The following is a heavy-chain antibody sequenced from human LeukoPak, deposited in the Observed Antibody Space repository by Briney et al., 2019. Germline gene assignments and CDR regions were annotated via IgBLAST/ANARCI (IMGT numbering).Heavy chain of an antibody. V-gene: IGHV4-61*02. CDR2: IYTSGST. CDR1: GGSISSGSYY. Sequence: SQTLPLTCTVSGGSISSGSYYWGWIRQPAGKGLEWIGRIYTSGSTNYNPSLKSRITISVDTSKNQFSLKLSSVTAADTAVYYCARGAVAGTPFFDYWGQGTLVTVSS. D-gene: IGHD6-19*01. CDR3: ARGAVAGTPFFDY. J-gene: IGHJ4*02.